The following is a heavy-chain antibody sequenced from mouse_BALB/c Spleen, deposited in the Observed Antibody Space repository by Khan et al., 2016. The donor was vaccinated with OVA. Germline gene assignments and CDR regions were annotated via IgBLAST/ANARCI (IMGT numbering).Heavy chain of an antibody. Sequence: QFHLKQSGPGLVAPSQSLSITCTVSGFSLSRYNIHWVRQPPGKGLEWLGMIWGGGGTDYNSTLKIRLSISKDNSKSQVFLKMNSLQTDDTAMYFCDRAYYRYDGYYAMDYWGQGNEVTV. V-gene: IGHV2-6-4*01. D-gene: IGHD2-14*01. CDR3: DRAYYRYDGYYAMDY. J-gene: IGHJ4*01. CDR1: GFSLSRYN. CDR2: IWGGGGT.